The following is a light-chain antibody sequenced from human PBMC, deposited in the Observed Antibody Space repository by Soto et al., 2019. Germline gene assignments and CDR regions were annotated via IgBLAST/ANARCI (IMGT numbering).Light chain of an antibody. J-gene: IGKJ1*01. Sequence: EVLMRQSPATLSVSPGEGATLSCRASQSISSKLAWYQQKPGQAPRLLIYGASTRATGIPARFSGSGSGTEFTLTISSLKSEDFAVYYCQQYNNWHTGTFGQGTKVDIK. V-gene: IGKV3-15*01. CDR2: GAS. CDR1: QSISSK. CDR3: QQYNNWHTGT.